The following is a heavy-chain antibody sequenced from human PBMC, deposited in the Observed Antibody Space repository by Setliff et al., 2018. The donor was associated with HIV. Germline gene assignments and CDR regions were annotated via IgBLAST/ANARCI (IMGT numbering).Heavy chain of an antibody. Sequence: KPSETLSLTCTVSGGSISSYYWSWIRQPPGKGLEWIGYIYTSGSTNYNPSLKSRVTISVDTSKNQFSLKLSSVTAADTAVYYCARGGAVAGTGYYYYMDVWGKGTTVTVSS. CDR2: IYTSGST. CDR1: GGSISSYY. D-gene: IGHD6-19*01. J-gene: IGHJ6*03. CDR3: ARGGAVAGTGYYYYMDV. V-gene: IGHV4-4*08.